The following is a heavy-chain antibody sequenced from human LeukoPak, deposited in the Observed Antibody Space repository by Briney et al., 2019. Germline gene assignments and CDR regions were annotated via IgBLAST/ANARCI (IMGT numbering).Heavy chain of an antibody. CDR3: AGIPVFGVVLHQEPV. J-gene: IGHJ6*04. CDR1: GFTFSSFG. CDR2: ISGSGSIT. D-gene: IGHD3-3*01. V-gene: IGHV3-23*01. Sequence: GGSLRLSCAASGFTFSSFGMSWVRQAPGKGLEWVSTISGSGSITYYADSMKGRFTISRDNSKNTLYLQLNSLRAEDTAVYFCAGIPVFGVVLHQEPVWGKGTTVTVSS.